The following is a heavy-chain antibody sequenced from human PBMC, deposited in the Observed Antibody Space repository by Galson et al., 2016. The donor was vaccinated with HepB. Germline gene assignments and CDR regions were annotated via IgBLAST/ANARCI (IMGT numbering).Heavy chain of an antibody. V-gene: IGHV3-74*01. CDR1: GFTFSSYW. D-gene: IGHD3-16*02. J-gene: IGHJ6*02. Sequence: SLRLSCAASGFTFSSYWMHWVRQTPGKGLVWVSRMNSDGIRTSNADSVAGRFTISRDNAKNTLYLQMNSLRVEDTAVYFCARGGYRDTCYDYYGMDVWGQGTTVTVSS. CDR2: MNSDGIRT. CDR3: ARGGYRDTCYDYYGMDV.